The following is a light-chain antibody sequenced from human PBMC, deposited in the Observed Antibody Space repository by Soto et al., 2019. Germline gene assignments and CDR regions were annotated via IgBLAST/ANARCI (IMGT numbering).Light chain of an antibody. CDR2: DVS. CDR3: SSYTDISTPYV. CDR1: SSDIGGYNY. Sequence: QSALTQPASVSGSPGQSITMSCTGASSDIGGYNYVSWYQQHPGKAPKVMIYDVSNRPSGVSNRFSGSKSGNTASLTISGLQAEDEADYYCSSYTDISTPYVFGTGTKLTVL. V-gene: IGLV2-14*01. J-gene: IGLJ1*01.